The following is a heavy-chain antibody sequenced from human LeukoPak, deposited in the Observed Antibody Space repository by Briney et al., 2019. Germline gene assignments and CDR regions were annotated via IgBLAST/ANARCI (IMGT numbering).Heavy chain of an antibody. Sequence: PSETLSLTCAVYGGSFSGYYWSWIRQPPGKGLEWIGEINHSGSTNYNPSLKSRVTISVDTSKNQFSLKLSSVTAADTAVYYRARAMPHYVWGSYRYRPPDYWGQGTLVTVSS. D-gene: IGHD3-16*02. V-gene: IGHV4-34*01. CDR2: INHSGST. CDR3: ARAMPHYVWGSYRYRPPDY. CDR1: GGSFSGYY. J-gene: IGHJ4*02.